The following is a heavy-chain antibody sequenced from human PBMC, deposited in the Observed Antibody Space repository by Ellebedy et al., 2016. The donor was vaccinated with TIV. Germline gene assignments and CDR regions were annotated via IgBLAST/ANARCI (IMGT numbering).Heavy chain of an antibody. CDR3: AKDMVFGDGKWEIDV. CDR2: ISYDGNSY. J-gene: IGHJ6*02. CDR1: GFTFNSYA. D-gene: IGHD1-26*01. Sequence: PGGSLRLSCAASGFTFNSYAMHWVRQAPGKGLEWVAVISYDGNSYYYADSVKGRFTISRDNSMTTLYLQMNSLRAEDSAVYYCAKDMVFGDGKWEIDVWGQGTTVTVSS. V-gene: IGHV3-30-3*01.